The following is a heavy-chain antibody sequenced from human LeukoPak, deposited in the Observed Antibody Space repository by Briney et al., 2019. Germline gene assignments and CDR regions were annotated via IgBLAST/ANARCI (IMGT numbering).Heavy chain of an antibody. J-gene: IGHJ4*02. CDR2: INPNSGGT. D-gene: IGHD6-6*01. CDR3: ARAEYSSSYMN. CDR1: GYTFTGYF. V-gene: IGHV1-2*02. Sequence: ASVKVSCKASGYTFTGYFMHWVRQAPGQGLEGMGWINPNSGGTNYAQKFQGRVTMTRDTSISTAYMELSRLRSDDTAVYYCARAEYSSSYMNWGQGTLVTVSS.